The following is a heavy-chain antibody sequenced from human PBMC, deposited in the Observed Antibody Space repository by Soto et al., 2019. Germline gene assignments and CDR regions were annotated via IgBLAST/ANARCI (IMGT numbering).Heavy chain of an antibody. J-gene: IGHJ4*02. CDR1: GFTVGNNY. CDR3: AKDRAGVTPYYFDY. CDR2: IFGDGRT. Sequence: GSLRLSCAASGFTVGNNYMSWVRQAPTKGLEWLSVIFGDGRTYYADSVKGRFTVSRDSSKNTLYLQMNSLRAEDTAVYYCAKDRAGVTPYYFDYWGQGTLVTVSS. V-gene: IGHV3-66*01. D-gene: IGHD3-10*01.